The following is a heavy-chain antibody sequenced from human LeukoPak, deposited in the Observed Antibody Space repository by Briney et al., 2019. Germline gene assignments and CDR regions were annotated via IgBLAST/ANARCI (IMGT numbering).Heavy chain of an antibody. V-gene: IGHV4-59*01. CDR2: IYYSGST. Sequence: SETLSLTCTVSGGSISSYYWSWIRQPPGKGLEWIGYIYYSGSTNYNPSLKSRVTISVDTSKNQFSLKLSSATAADTAVYYCARGGRMTTVYYYYYMDVWGKGTTVTVSS. CDR1: GGSISSYY. J-gene: IGHJ6*03. CDR3: ARGGRMTTVYYYYYMDV. D-gene: IGHD4-11*01.